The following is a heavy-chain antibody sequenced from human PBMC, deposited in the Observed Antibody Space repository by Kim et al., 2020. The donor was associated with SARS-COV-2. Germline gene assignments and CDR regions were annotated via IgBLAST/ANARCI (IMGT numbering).Heavy chain of an antibody. D-gene: IGHD4-17*01. CDR3: ARDSPDYGDPYFDY. CDR1: GFTFSSYA. CDR2: ISYDGSNK. Sequence: GGSLRLSCAASGFTFSSYAMHWVRQAPGKGLEWVAVISYDGSNKYYADSVKGRFTISRDNSKNTLYLQMNSLRAEDTAVYYCARDSPDYGDPYFDYWGQG. V-gene: IGHV3-30*04. J-gene: IGHJ4*02.